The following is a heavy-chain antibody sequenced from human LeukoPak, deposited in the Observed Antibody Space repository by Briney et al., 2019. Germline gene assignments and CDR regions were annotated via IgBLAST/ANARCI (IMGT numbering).Heavy chain of an antibody. D-gene: IGHD1-14*01. CDR3: ARERPTTTASHG. Sequence: ASVKVSCKTSGNTFSSNIINWVRQAPGHRLDWRGWINAGKGNTKYSEKFQGRVTITRDTSASTVYMEMSSLRSEDTAVYYRARERPTTTASHGWGQGTMVTAS. CDR2: INAGKGNT. V-gene: IGHV1-3*01. J-gene: IGHJ3*01. CDR1: GNTFSSNI.